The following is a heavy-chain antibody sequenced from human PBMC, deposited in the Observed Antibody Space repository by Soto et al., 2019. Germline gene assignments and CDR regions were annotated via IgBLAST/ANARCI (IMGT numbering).Heavy chain of an antibody. J-gene: IGHJ4*02. CDR3: ALSNGDDYIWGSYRFFDY. D-gene: IGHD3-16*02. CDR2: IYWDDDK. V-gene: IGHV2-5*02. Sequence: SGPTLVTPTQTLTLTCTFPGFSLSTSGEGVGWIRQPPGKALGWLALIYWDDDKRYSPSLKSRLTITKDTSKNQVVLTMTNMDPVDTATYYCALSNGDDYIWGSYRFFDYWGKGTLVTVSS. CDR1: GFSLSTSGEG.